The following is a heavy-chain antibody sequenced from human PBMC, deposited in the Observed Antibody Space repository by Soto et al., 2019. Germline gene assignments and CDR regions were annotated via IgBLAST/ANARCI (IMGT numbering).Heavy chain of an antibody. Sequence: EVQLVESGGGLVQPGGSLRLSCAASGFTFSSYAMHWVRQAPGKGLEYVSAISTDGGSTYYAKSVKGRFSISRDNSKNTLDLQMGSLRAEDMAVYYCARDRVTYGFYDYMDVWGKGTTVIVSS. D-gene: IGHD3-10*01. CDR1: GFTFSSYA. J-gene: IGHJ6*03. CDR2: ISTDGGST. V-gene: IGHV3-64*01. CDR3: ARDRVTYGFYDYMDV.